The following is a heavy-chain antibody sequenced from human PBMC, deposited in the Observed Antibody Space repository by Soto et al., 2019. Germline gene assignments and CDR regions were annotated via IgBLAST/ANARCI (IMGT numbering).Heavy chain of an antibody. D-gene: IGHD3-9*01. V-gene: IGHV3-48*03. CDR3: ARAPFLTGYIDY. CDR1: GFTFSSYE. CDR2: ISSSGGSI. Sequence: GGSLRLSCAASGFTFSSYEMNWVRQAPGKGLEWVSYISSSGGSIYYADSVKGRFTISRDNAKNSLYLQMNSLRAEETAVYYCARAPFLTGYIDYWGQGTLVTVSS. J-gene: IGHJ4*02.